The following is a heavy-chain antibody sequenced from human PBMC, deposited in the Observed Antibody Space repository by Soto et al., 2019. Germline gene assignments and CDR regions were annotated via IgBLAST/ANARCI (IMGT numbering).Heavy chain of an antibody. D-gene: IGHD3-22*01. Sequence: VKVSCKASGYTFTSYAISWVRQAPGQGLEWMGGIIPIFGTANYAQKFQGRVTITADESTSTAYMELSSLRSEDTAVYYCARVGRDDSSGYHYNWFDPWGQGTLVTVSS. J-gene: IGHJ5*02. V-gene: IGHV1-69*01. CDR2: IIPIFGTA. CDR3: ARVGRDDSSGYHYNWFDP. CDR1: GYTFTSYA.